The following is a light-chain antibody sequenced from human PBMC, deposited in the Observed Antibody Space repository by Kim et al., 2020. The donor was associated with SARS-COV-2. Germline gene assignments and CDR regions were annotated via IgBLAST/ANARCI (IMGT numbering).Light chain of an antibody. CDR1: NIGSRS. CDR2: YDS. CDR3: QVWDSSTHVL. V-gene: IGLV3-21*04. Sequence: SYELTQPPSVSVAPGKTARITCGGNNIGSRSVHWYQQKPGQAPVPVIFYDSDRPSGIPERFSGSNSGNTATLTISRVEAGDEADYYCQVWDSSTHVLFGGGTKLTVL. J-gene: IGLJ2*01.